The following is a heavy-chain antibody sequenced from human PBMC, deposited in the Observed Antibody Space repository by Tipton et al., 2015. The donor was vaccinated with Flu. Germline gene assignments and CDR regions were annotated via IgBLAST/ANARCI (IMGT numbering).Heavy chain of an antibody. CDR1: GFTFDDYA. J-gene: IGHJ6*02. CDR3: AKDIGYCTNGVCYSPGFYYYYGMDV. V-gene: IGHV3-9*01. Sequence: SLRLSCAASGFTFDDYAMHWVRQAPGKGLEWVSGISWNSGSIGYADSVKGRFTISRDNAKNSLYLQMNSLRAEDTALYYCAKDIGYCTNGVCYSPGFYYYYGMDVWGQGTTVPVSS. D-gene: IGHD2-8*01. CDR2: ISWNSGSI.